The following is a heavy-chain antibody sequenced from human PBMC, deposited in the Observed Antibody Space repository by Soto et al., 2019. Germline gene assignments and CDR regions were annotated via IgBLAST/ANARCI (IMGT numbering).Heavy chain of an antibody. Sequence: QVQLQQWGAGLLKPSETLSLTCAVYGGSFSGYYWSWIRQPPGKGLEWIGEINHSGSTNYNPSLKSRVTISVDTSKNQFSLKLSSVTAADTAVYYCARGFSSSWYGCWFDPWGQGTLVTVSS. CDR1: GGSFSGYY. CDR3: ARGFSSSWYGCWFDP. V-gene: IGHV4-34*01. J-gene: IGHJ5*02. CDR2: INHSGST. D-gene: IGHD6-13*01.